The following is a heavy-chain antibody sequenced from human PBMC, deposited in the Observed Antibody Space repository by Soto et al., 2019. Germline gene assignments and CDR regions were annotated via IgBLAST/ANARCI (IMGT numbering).Heavy chain of an antibody. CDR3: ARDLVVGPVVLDEGGGNYYGMDV. D-gene: IGHD2-2*01. J-gene: IGHJ6*02. CDR2: INPNSGGT. CDR1: GYTFTVYY. Sequence: GASVKVSCEASGYTFTVYYMHWVRQAPGQGLEWMGWINPNSGGTNYAQKFQGWVTMTRDTSISTAYMELSRLTSDSTAVYYCARDLVVGPVVLDEGGGNYYGMDVWGRGTTVTVSS. V-gene: IGHV1-2*04.